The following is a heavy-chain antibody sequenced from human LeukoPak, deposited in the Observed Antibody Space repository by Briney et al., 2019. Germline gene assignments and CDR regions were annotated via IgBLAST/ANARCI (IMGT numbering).Heavy chain of an antibody. V-gene: IGHV3-23*01. D-gene: IGHD3-3*01. J-gene: IGHJ3*02. CDR2: INGGGDSS. CDR3: ASFSDFWSGPDAFDI. Sequence: GGSLRLSCAASGFTFSSYAMSWVRQAPGKGPEWVSAINGGGDSSYYADSVRGRFTISRDNAKNSLYLQMNSLRAEDTAVYYCASFSDFWSGPDAFDIWGQGTMVTVSS. CDR1: GFTFSSYA.